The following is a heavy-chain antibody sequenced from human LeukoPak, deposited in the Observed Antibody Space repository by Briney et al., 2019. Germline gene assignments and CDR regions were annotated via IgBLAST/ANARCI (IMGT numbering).Heavy chain of an antibody. J-gene: IGHJ4*02. Sequence: GGSLRLSCAASGFTFSSYAMSWVRQAPGKGLEWVSAISGSGGSTYYADSVKGRFTISRDNSKNTLYLQMNSLRAEDTAVYYCAKDPRYSSSWSSGDYWGQGTLVTVFS. D-gene: IGHD6-13*01. CDR3: AKDPRYSSSWSSGDY. CDR1: GFTFSSYA. CDR2: ISGSGGST. V-gene: IGHV3-23*01.